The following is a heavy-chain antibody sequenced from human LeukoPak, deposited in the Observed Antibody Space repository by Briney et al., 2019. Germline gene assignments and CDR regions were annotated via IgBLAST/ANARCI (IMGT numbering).Heavy chain of an antibody. CDR3: ARVLKVKLLTYYYDSSGYYALDY. D-gene: IGHD3-22*01. CDR1: GGSFSGYY. J-gene: IGHJ4*01. V-gene: IGHV4-34*01. CDR2: INQSGST. Sequence: RPSETLSLTCAVYGGSFSGYYWSWIRQPPGKGLEWIGEINQSGSTNYNPSLKSRVTISVDTSKNQFSLKLSSVTAADTAVYYCARVLKVKLLTYYYDSSGYYALDYWGQGTLVTVSS.